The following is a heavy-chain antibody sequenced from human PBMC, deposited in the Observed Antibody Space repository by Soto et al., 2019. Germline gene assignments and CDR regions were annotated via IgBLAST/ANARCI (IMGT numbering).Heavy chain of an antibody. J-gene: IGHJ4*02. Sequence: QVQVVQSGAEVKRPGASVKVSCKASGDTFTSNGITWVRQAPGQGLEWLAWISIYNGNTQYAQKVKGRVTMTTDTSTNTAYMELRSLRSDDTAVYYCARAPGSSSRPLVFDYWGQGTLVTVSA. CDR2: ISIYNGNT. D-gene: IGHD6-6*01. CDR3: ARAPGSSSRPLVFDY. V-gene: IGHV1-18*04. CDR1: GDTFTSNG.